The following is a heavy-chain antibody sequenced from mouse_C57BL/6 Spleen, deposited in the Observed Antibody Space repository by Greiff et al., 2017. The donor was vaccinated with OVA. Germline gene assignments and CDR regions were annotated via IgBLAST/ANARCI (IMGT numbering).Heavy chain of an antibody. D-gene: IGHD1-1*01. CDR1: GYTFTDYY. V-gene: IGHV1-26*01. CDR2: INPNNGGT. CDR3: ARKTTVVGY. Sequence: EVQLQQSGPELVKPGASVKISCKASGYTFTDYYMNWVKQSHGKSLEWIGDINPNNGGTSYNQKFKGKAILTVDKSSSTAYMELRSLTSEDSAVYYCARKTTVVGYWGQGTTLTVSS. J-gene: IGHJ2*01.